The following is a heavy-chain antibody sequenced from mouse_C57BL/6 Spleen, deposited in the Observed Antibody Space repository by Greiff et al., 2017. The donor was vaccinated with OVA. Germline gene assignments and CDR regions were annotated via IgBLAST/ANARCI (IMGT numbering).Heavy chain of an antibody. Sequence: VQLKESGPGLVKPSQSLSLTCSVTGYSITSGYYWNWIRQFPGNKLEWMGYISYDGSNNYNPSLKNRISITRDTSKNQFFLKLNSVTTEDTATYYCARGGQLLDYWGQGTSVTVSS. V-gene: IGHV3-6*01. CDR2: ISYDGSN. D-gene: IGHD3-2*01. CDR3: ARGGQLLDY. CDR1: GYSITSGYY. J-gene: IGHJ4*01.